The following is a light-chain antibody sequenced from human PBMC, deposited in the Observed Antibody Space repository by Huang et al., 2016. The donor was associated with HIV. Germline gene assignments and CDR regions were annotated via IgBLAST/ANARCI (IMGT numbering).Light chain of an antibody. CDR1: QTISTY. CDR2: AAS. V-gene: IGKV1-39*01. J-gene: IGKJ5*01. Sequence: DIQMTQSPSSLSASVGDRVTITCRASQTISTYLNWYQQKPGTAPKLLIYAASSLQSGVPSRFSGSGSGTDFTLSISSVQPEDFATYYCEQSFSTPLITFGQGTRLEIK. CDR3: EQSFSTPLIT.